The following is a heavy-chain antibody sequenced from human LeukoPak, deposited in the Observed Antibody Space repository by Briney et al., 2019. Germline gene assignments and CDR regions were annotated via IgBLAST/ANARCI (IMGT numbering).Heavy chain of an antibody. V-gene: IGHV4-38-2*02. D-gene: IGHD5-12*01. CDR3: ARVAQFYYNYMDI. J-gene: IGHJ6*03. Sequence: SETLSLTCTVSGYSISSGYYWGWIRQPPGHGLEWIGSIYYSGSTYYNPSLKSRVTISVDTSKNQFSLRLSSVTAADTALYYCARVAQFYYNYMDIWGKGTTVTISS. CDR2: IYYSGST. CDR1: GYSISSGYY.